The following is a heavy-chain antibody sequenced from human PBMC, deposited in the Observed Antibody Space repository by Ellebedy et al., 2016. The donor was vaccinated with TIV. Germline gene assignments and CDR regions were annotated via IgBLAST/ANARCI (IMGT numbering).Heavy chain of an antibody. CDR1: GFTFDDYA. V-gene: IGHV3-9*01. D-gene: IGHD7-27*01. CDR2: ISWRGHYI. Sequence: SLKISCAASGFTFDDYAMHWVRQAPGKGLEWVSGISWRGHYIGYADSVRGRFTSSRGNAKNSLYLQMNSLRIEDTAVYYCTKDLLRGIWGGSGRDYWGQGTLVTVFS. CDR3: TKDLLRGIWGGSGRDY. J-gene: IGHJ4*02.